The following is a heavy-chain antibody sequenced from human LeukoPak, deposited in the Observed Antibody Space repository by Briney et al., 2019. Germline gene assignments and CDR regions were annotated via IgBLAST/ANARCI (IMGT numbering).Heavy chain of an antibody. CDR1: AFTFSSYW. CDR3: TRGSPGYSSSWLDF. V-gene: IGHV3-74*01. J-gene: IGHJ4*02. D-gene: IGHD6-13*01. Sequence: GGSLRLSCATSAFTFSSYWMHWVRQAPGKGLVWVSRINSDGSRRSYADYVKGRFTISRDDAKNTLYLQMSSLSVDDTAIYYCTRGSPGYSSSWLDFWGQGILVTVSS. CDR2: INSDGSRR.